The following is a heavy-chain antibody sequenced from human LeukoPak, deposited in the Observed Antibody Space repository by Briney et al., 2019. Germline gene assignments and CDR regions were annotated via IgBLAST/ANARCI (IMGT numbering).Heavy chain of an antibody. CDR1: GFTFSSYG. Sequence: GGSLRLSCVASGFTFSSYGMGWVRQTPGKGLEWVSGITDNGGKRDYADSVKGRFTISRDNPKSTLDLQMNSLRAEDTALYYCARDGSWVWAQYDYWGQGILVTVST. CDR3: ARDGSWVWAQYDY. V-gene: IGHV3-23*01. CDR2: ITDNGGKR. J-gene: IGHJ4*02. D-gene: IGHD6-13*01.